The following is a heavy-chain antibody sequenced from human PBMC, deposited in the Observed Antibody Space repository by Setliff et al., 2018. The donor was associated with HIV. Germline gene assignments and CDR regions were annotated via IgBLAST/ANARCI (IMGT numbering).Heavy chain of an antibody. V-gene: IGHV1-69-2*01. CDR3: ATLGYDVDY. J-gene: IGHJ4*02. D-gene: IGHD2-2*01. CDR1: GYTFTYYY. CDR2: VDPQDGDT. Sequence: ASVKVSCKASGYTFTYYYIDWVQQAPGGGLEWVVRVDPQDGDTKYAEKFRDRVTITADTSIDTAYMELSRLRSEDTALYYCATLGYDVDYWGQGTLVTVSS.